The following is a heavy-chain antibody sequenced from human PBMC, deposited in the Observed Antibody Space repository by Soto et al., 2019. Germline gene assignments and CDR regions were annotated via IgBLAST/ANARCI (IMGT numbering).Heavy chain of an antibody. V-gene: IGHV3-64*01. D-gene: IGHD3-10*01. CDR2: ISSNGGST. J-gene: IGHJ4*02. Sequence: EVQLVESGGGLVQPGGSLRLSCAASGFTFSSYAMHWVRQAPGKGLEYVSAISSNGGSTYYANSVKGRFTISRDNSKNALYLQMGSLRAEDMAVYYCARGLCFGEFHAPYDYWGQGTLVTVSS. CDR1: GFTFSSYA. CDR3: ARGLCFGEFHAPYDY.